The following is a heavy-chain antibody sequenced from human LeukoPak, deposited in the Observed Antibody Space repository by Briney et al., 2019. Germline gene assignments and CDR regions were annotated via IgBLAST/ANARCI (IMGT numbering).Heavy chain of an antibody. Sequence: ASVKVSCKASGGAFSSYAISWVRQAPGQGLEWMGRIIPIFGIANCAQKFQGRVTITADKSTSTAYMELSSLRSEDTAVYYCARDQGPDETFDPWGQGTLVTVSS. CDR1: GGAFSSYA. CDR3: ARDQGPDETFDP. J-gene: IGHJ5*02. CDR2: IIPIFGIA. V-gene: IGHV1-69*04.